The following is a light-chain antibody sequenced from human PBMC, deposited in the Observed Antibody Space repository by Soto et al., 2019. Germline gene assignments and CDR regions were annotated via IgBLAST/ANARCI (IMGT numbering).Light chain of an antibody. CDR1: SSDVGGYNY. CDR2: DVS. V-gene: IGLV2-14*01. Sequence: QSVLTQPASVSGSPGQSSTISCTGTSSDVGGYNYVSWYQQHPGKAPKLMIYDVSNRSSGVSNRFSGSKSGNTASLTISGLQAEDEADYYCSSYTSSSTLLYVFGTGTKVTVL. J-gene: IGLJ1*01. CDR3: SSYTSSSTLLYV.